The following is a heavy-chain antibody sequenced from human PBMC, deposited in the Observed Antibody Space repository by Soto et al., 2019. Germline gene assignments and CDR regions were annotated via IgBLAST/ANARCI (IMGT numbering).Heavy chain of an antibody. Sequence: QVQLQASGPGLVKPSDTLSLTCTVSGDSIGTYNWGWIRQPPGKRLEWIGYIYSNGGTSYNPALKSRVTISAAPSTKQSSLRLSSVTAADTAVYYGVRQGIGALHGLVDVWGQGTTVTVSS. V-gene: IGHV4-59*08. CDR3: VRQGIGALHGLVDV. CDR2: IYSNGGT. D-gene: IGHD1-26*01. CDR1: GDSIGTYN. J-gene: IGHJ6*02.